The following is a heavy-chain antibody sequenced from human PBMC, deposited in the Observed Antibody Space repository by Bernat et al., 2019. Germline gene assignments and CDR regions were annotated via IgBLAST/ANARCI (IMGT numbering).Heavy chain of an antibody. V-gene: IGHV3-30-3*01. CDR1: GFTFSSYA. CDR2: ISYDGSNI. D-gene: IGHD3-10*01. J-gene: IGHJ2*01. Sequence: QVQLVESGGGVVQPGRSLRLSCAASGFTFSSYAMHWVRQAPGKGLEWVAVISYDGSNIYYADSVKGRFTISRDNSKNTLYLQMNSLRAEDTAVYHWARAPVWFGEWYFDLWGRGTLVTVSS. CDR3: ARAPVWFGEWYFDL.